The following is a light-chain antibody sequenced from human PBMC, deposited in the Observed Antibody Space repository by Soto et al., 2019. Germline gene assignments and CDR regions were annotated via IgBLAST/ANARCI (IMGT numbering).Light chain of an antibody. CDR2: GTS. CDR1: QNVGRN. CDR3: QHYNNWHPMST. V-gene: IGKV3-15*01. Sequence: EIVMTQSPDTLSVSPGERATLSCRASQNVGRNVAWYQQRPGQAPRLLIHGTSTRAADIPARFSGSVSGTEFTLTINSLQPEDFVIYYCQHYNNWHPMSTFGQWTKLEMK. J-gene: IGKJ2*01.